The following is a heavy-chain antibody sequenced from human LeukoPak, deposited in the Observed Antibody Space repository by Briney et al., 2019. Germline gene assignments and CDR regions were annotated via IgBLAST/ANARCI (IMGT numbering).Heavy chain of an antibody. CDR1: GGTFSSYA. Sequence: AASVKLSCKASGGTFSSYAMSWVRQAPGQGLEWIGGIIPICGTANYAQKFQGRVTITADESTSTAYMELSSLRAEDTAVYYCATRVRGPAFDIWGQGTMVTVSS. D-gene: IGHD3-10*01. CDR3: ATRVRGPAFDI. J-gene: IGHJ3*02. V-gene: IGHV1-69*01. CDR2: IIPICGTA.